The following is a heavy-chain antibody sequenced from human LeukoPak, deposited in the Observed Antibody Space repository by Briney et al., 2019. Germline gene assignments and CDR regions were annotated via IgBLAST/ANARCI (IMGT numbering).Heavy chain of an antibody. J-gene: IGHJ4*02. CDR2: ISYDGENE. CDR3: ARVHSYCSSTSCLDY. CDR1: GFNFNDYA. Sequence: PGGSLRLSCAASGFNFNDYAIHWIRQAPGKGLEWVALISYDGENEYYADSVKGRFTISRDNSNNTLSLQMNSLRSDDTAVYYCARVHSYCSSTSCLDYWGQGTLVTVSS. D-gene: IGHD2-2*01. V-gene: IGHV3-30*03.